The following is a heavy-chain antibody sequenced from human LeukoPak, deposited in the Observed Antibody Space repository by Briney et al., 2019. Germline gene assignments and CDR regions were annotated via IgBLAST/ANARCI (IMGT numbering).Heavy chain of an antibody. CDR2: IYYSGST. CDR1: GGSISSGGYS. Sequence: SQTLSLTCAVSGGSISSGGYSWSWIRQPPGKGLEWIGYIYYSGSTNYNPSLKSRVTISVDTSKNQFSLKLSSVTAADTAVYYCAGDQGYYDILTGYSRVEAISGMDVWGQGTTVTVSS. CDR3: AGDQGYYDILTGYSRVEAISGMDV. J-gene: IGHJ6*02. D-gene: IGHD3-9*01. V-gene: IGHV4-30-4*07.